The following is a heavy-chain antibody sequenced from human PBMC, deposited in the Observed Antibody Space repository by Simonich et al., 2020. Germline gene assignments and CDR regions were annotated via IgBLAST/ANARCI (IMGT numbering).Heavy chain of an antibody. CDR1: GFTFSGYS. Sequence: EVQLVESGGGLVKPGGSLRLSCAASGFTFSGYSMNWVRQAPGKGLEWVSSISSNSSYRYYAHSVKGRFTISRDNAKNSLYLQMNSLRAEDTAVYYCARDAAGDYWGQGTLVTVSS. CDR3: ARDAAGDY. J-gene: IGHJ4*02. V-gene: IGHV3-21*01. D-gene: IGHD6-13*01. CDR2: ISSNSSYR.